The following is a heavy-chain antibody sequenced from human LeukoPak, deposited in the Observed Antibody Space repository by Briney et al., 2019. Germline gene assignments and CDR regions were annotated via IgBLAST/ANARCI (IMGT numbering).Heavy chain of an antibody. Sequence: ASVKLSCTAFEFSFTPYHINWWRRAPGQRLEWWGVINPGSGGPSFAQKLQGRVTLTRDTSTSTVYMELSSLTSEDTAVYYCVRDLRIIVVDAFNWGWFDSWGQGTLVTVSS. J-gene: IGHJ5*01. CDR2: INPGSGGP. D-gene: IGHD2-15*01. CDR1: EFSFTPYH. CDR3: VRDLRIIVVDAFNWGWFDS. V-gene: IGHV1-46*01.